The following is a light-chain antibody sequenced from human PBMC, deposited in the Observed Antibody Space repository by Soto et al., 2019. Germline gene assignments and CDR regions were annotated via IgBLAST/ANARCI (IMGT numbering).Light chain of an antibody. CDR2: KVS. CDR3: MQGTHRPWT. Sequence: DVVLTQTPLSLSVTLGQPASISCRSDESLVHTNGNTYLNWFQLRPGQSPRRLIYKVSNRDSGVTDRFSGSAAGTDFTLKISRVQAEDVGVYYCMQGTHRPWTVVHGTKV. CDR1: ESLVHTNGNTY. J-gene: IGKJ1*01. V-gene: IGKV2-30*02.